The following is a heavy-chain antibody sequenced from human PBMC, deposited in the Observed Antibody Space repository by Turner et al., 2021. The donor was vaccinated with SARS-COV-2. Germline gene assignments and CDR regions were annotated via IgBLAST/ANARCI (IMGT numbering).Heavy chain of an antibody. CDR1: GFTFSSYA. V-gene: IGHV3-23*01. D-gene: IGHD3-22*01. J-gene: IGHJ4*02. CDR2: ISGSGGDT. CDR3: AKGVRGAMIVVVIPYFDY. Sequence: EVQLLESGGGLVQPGGSLRLSCAASGFTFSSYAMSWVRQAPGKGLEWVSVISGSGGDTYYADSVKGRFTISRDNSKNTLYLQMNSLRAEDTAVYYCAKGVRGAMIVVVIPYFDYWGQGTLVTVSS.